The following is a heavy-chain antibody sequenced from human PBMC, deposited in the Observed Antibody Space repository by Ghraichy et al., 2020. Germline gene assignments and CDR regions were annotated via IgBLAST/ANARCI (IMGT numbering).Heavy chain of an antibody. Sequence: SGPTLVKPTQTLTLTCTFTGFSLNTSGMCVTWIRQPPGKALEWLARIDWDDDKYYSTSLKTRLTISKDTSKNQVVLIMTNMDPVDTATYYCARRYCSGTSCYYHFDYWGQGTLVTVSS. D-gene: IGHD2-2*01. CDR3: ARRYCSGTSCYYHFDY. CDR2: IDWDDDK. V-gene: IGHV2-70*11. J-gene: IGHJ4*02. CDR1: GFSLNTSGMC.